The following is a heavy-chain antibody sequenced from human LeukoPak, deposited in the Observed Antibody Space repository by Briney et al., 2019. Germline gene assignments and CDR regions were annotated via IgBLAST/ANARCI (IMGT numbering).Heavy chain of an antibody. CDR1: GFTFSSYG. V-gene: IGHV3-30*18. D-gene: IGHD2/OR15-2a*01. Sequence: TGGSLRLSCAASGFTFSSYGTHWVRQAPGKGLEWVAVISYDGSNKYYADSVKGRFTISRDNSKNTLYLQMNSLRAEDTAVYYCAKDFLRQSRYYYYYGMDVWGQGTTVTVSS. J-gene: IGHJ6*02. CDR3: AKDFLRQSRYYYYYGMDV. CDR2: ISYDGSNK.